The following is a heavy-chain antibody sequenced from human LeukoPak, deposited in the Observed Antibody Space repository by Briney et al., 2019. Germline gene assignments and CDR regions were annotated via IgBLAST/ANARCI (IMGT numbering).Heavy chain of an antibody. CDR3: ARGGGYYYDSSGYSQRDFDY. J-gene: IGHJ4*02. CDR2: IYYSGST. CDR1: GGSFSGYY. V-gene: IGHV4-31*11. D-gene: IGHD3-22*01. Sequence: ASETLSLTCAVYGGSFSGYYWSWIRQHPGKGLEWIGYIYYSGSTYYNPSLKSRVTISVDTSKNQFSLKLSSVTAANTAVYYCARGGGYYYDSSGYSQRDFDYWGQGTLVTVSS.